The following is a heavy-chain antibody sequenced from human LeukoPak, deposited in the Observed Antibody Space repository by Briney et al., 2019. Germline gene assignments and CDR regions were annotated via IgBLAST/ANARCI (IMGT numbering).Heavy chain of an antibody. CDR3: AKETVAAPPIDY. D-gene: IGHD6-19*01. CDR2: ISGSAYST. J-gene: IGHJ4*02. CDR1: GFTFSSYA. V-gene: IGHV3-23*01. Sequence: PGGSLSLSCAASGFTFSSYAMSWVRQAPGKGLEWVSAISGSAYSTYYADSVKGRFTISRDNSKNTLYLQMNSLRVEDTAVYYCAKETVAAPPIDYWGQGTLVTVSS.